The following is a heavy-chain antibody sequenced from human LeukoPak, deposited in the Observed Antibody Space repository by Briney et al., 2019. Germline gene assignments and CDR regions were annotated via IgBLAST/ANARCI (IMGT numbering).Heavy chain of an antibody. D-gene: IGHD2-2*01. CDR1: GYSFTNYW. V-gene: IGHV5-51*01. J-gene: IGHJ4*02. Sequence: GESLKISCKASGYSFTNYWIGWVRQMPGKGLEWMGIIYPGDSDTRYSPSFQGQVTISADKFISTAYLQWSSLKASDTAMYYCARRSLSSTSSFFDYWGQGTLVTVSS. CDR2: IYPGDSDT. CDR3: ARRSLSSTSSFFDY.